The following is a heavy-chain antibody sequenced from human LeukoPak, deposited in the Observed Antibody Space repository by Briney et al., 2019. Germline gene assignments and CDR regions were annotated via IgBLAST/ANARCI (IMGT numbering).Heavy chain of an antibody. CDR1: GFTVSSNY. CDR2: IYSGGST. D-gene: IGHD6-13*01. J-gene: IGHJ4*02. CDR3: ARHSSSWYYDY. V-gene: IGHV3-53*04. Sequence: GGSLRLSCAASGFTVSSNYMSWVRQAPGKGLEWVPVIYSGGSTYYADSVKGRFTISRHNSKNTLYLQMNSLSAEDTAVYYCARHSSSWYYDYWGQGTLVTVSS.